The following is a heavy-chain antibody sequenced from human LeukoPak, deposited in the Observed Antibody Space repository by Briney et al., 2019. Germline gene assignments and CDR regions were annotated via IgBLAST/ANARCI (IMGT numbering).Heavy chain of an antibody. CDR3: ARGGVRVFGDFWSGYSPYYYYMDV. Sequence: SETLSLTCTVSGGSISSYYWSWIRQPAGKGLEWIGRIYTSGSTNYNPSLKSRVTMSVDTSKNQFSLKLSSVTAADTAVYYCARGGVRVFGDFWSGYSPYYYYMDVWGKGTTVTVSS. CDR1: GGSISSYY. CDR2: IYTSGST. D-gene: IGHD3-3*01. V-gene: IGHV4-4*07. J-gene: IGHJ6*03.